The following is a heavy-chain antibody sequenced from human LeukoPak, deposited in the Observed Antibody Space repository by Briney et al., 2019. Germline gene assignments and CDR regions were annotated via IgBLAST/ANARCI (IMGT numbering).Heavy chain of an antibody. J-gene: IGHJ4*02. CDR2: IDPSDSYT. Sequence: GESLKISCKGSGYSFTSYWISWVRQMPGKGLEWMGRIDPSDSYTNYSPSFQGHVTISADKSISTAYLQWSSLKASDTAMYYCARQGSGGPGEYYFDYWGQGTLVTVSS. CDR3: ARQGSGGPGEYYFDY. CDR1: GYSFTSYW. D-gene: IGHD3-16*01. V-gene: IGHV5-10-1*01.